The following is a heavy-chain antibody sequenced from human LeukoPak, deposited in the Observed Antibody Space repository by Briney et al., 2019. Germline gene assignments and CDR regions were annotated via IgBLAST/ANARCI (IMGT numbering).Heavy chain of an antibody. V-gene: IGHV3-53*04. CDR1: GFTVSSNY. J-gene: IGHJ4*02. Sequence: GGSLRLSCAASGFTVSSNYMSWVRQAPGKGLEWVSVIYSGGSTYYADSVKGRFTISRHNSKNTLYLQMDSLRAEDTAVYYCARGTYYYDSSGYYSYWGQGTLVTVSS. CDR3: ARGTYYYDSSGYYSY. CDR2: IYSGGST. D-gene: IGHD3-22*01.